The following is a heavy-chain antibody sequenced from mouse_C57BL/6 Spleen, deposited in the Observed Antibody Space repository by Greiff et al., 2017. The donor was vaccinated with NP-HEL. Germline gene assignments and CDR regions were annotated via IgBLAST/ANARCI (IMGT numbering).Heavy chain of an antibody. CDR2: IDPSDSYT. D-gene: IGHD2-5*01. CDR1: GYTFTSYW. CDR3: SNPFDY. V-gene: IGHV1-50*01. J-gene: IGHJ2*01. Sequence: QVQLQQSGAELVKPGASVKLSCKASGYTFTSYWMQWVKQRPGQGLEWIGEIDPSDSYTNYNQKFKGKATLTVDTSSSTAYMQLSSLTSEDSAVYYYSNPFDYWGQGTTLTVSS.